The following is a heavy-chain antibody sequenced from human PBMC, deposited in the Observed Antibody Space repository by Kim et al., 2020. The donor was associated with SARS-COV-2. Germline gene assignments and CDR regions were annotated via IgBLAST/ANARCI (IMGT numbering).Heavy chain of an antibody. J-gene: IGHJ4*02. D-gene: IGHD4-17*01. V-gene: IGHV3-23*01. Sequence: AVSVKARFTISRDNSKTTLYLQVASLRAEDTAVYYCAKDGATVTTSGFDYWGQGTLVAASS. CDR3: AKDGATVTTSGFDY.